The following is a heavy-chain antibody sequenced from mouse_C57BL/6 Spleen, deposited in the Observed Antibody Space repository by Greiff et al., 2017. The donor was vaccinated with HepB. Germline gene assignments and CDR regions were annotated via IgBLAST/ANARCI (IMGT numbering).Heavy chain of an antibody. V-gene: IGHV1-82*01. CDR3: ARGGSRNYFDY. J-gene: IGHJ2*01. Sequence: VQLQQSGAELVRPGTSVKVSCKASGYAFSSSWMNWVKQRPGKGLEWIGRIYPGDGDTNYNGKFKGKATLTADKSTSTAYMQLSSLTSEDSAVYFCARGGSRNYFDYWGQGTTRTVSS. D-gene: IGHD1-1*01. CDR1: GYAFSSSW. CDR2: IYPGDGDT.